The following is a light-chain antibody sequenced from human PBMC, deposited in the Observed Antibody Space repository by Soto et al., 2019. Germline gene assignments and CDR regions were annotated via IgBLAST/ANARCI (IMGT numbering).Light chain of an antibody. CDR3: QQYNAYSGT. CDR1: QSISSW. V-gene: IGKV1-5*03. J-gene: IGKJ1*01. CDR2: LAS. Sequence: DIQMTQSPSPLSASVGDTVTITCRASQSISSWLAWYQQKPGKAPKLLIYLASTLQSGVPSRFSGSGSGTEFSLTITSLQPDDSATYYCQQYNAYSGTFGQGTAVEIK.